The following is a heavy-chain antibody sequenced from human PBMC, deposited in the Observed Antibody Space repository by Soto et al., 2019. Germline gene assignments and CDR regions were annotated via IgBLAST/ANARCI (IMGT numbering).Heavy chain of an antibody. CDR2: IHYSGTT. CDR1: GGSVSSSHY. Sequence: QVQLQESGPGLVKPSETLSLTCTVSGGSVSSSHYWSWIRQPPGKRLEWIGYIHYSGTTNYSPSFKSRVSISLDTSKNQVSLKLSSVTAADTAVYYCARYDRSGWYGLWGQGTLVTVSS. D-gene: IGHD6-19*01. V-gene: IGHV4-61*01. CDR3: ARYDRSGWYGL. J-gene: IGHJ4*02.